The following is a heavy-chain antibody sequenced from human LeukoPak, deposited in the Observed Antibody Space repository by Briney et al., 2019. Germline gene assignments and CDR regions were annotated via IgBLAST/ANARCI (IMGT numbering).Heavy chain of an antibody. CDR3: ARDRGGRVVVTATYFDS. D-gene: IGHD2-21*02. CDR1: GFTFSSYW. CDR2: INSDGSST. Sequence: AGGSLRLSCAASGFTFSSYWMHWVRHAPGKGLVWVSRINSDGSSTSYADSVKGRFTISRDNGKNSLSLQMNSLRAEDTAVYYCARDRGGRVVVTATYFDSWGQGTLVTVSS. V-gene: IGHV3-74*01. J-gene: IGHJ4*02.